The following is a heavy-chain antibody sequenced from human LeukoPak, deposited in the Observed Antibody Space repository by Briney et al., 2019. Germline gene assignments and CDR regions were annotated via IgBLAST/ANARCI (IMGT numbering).Heavy chain of an antibody. CDR2: IYYSGST. CDR3: ARQFGSESYNTRYNWFDP. V-gene: IGHV4-39*01. J-gene: IGHJ5*02. CDR1: DGSISSSSYY. Sequence: PSETLSLTCTVSDGSISSSSYYWGWIRQPPGKGLELIGTIYYSGSTYYSPSLKSRVTISVDTSKNQFFLRLSSVTAADTAVYYCARQFGSESYNTRYNWFDPWGQGILVTVSS. D-gene: IGHD3-10*01.